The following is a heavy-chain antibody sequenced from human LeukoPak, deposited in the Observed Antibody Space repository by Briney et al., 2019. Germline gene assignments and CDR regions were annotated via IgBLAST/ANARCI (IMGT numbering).Heavy chain of an antibody. V-gene: IGHV4-38-2*01. CDR1: GYSISSGYY. CDR3: ATSGGGSGYSYGRPLDY. J-gene: IGHJ4*02. CDR2: IYHSGST. Sequence: SETLSLTCAVSGYSISSGYYWGWIRQPPGKGLEWIGSIYHSGSTYYNPSLKSRVTISVDTSKNQFSLKLSSVTAADTAVYYCATSGGGSGYSYGRPLDYWGQGTLVTVSS. D-gene: IGHD5-18*01.